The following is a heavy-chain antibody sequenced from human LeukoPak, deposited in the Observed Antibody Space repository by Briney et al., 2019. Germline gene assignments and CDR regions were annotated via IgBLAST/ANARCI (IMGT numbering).Heavy chain of an antibody. V-gene: IGHV3-53*01. J-gene: IGHJ4*02. CDR1: GFTFSDAW. D-gene: IGHD2-2*01. Sequence: PGGSLRLSCAASGFTFSDAWMSWVRQAPGKGLEWVSIIYSGGNTYYADSVKGRFTISRDSSKSALCLQMNSLRAEDTAVYYCARVVNVPFMPIDSWGQETLVTVSS. CDR3: ARVVNVPFMPIDS. CDR2: IYSGGNT.